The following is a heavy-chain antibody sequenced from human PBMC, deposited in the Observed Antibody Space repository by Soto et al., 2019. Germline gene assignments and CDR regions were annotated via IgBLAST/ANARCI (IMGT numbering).Heavy chain of an antibody. D-gene: IGHD3-10*01. V-gene: IGHV1-18*01. Sequence: ASVKVSCKASGYTFTSYGISWVRQAPGQGLEWMGWISVDTGNTKYAQQLQGRVTMTTDTSTSTAYMELRRLRSDDTAVYYCARWDGLFGSGGINWGQGTQVTV. CDR2: ISVDTGNT. CDR3: ARWDGLFGSGGIN. J-gene: IGHJ1*01. CDR1: GYTFTSYG.